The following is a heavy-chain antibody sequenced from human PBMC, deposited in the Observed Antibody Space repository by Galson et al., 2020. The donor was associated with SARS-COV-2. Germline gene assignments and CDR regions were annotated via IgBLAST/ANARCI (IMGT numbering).Heavy chain of an antibody. Sequence: ASVPVSCQASRFTFTAYYMHWLRQAPGQGLEWMGWINPNSGGTNYQQKYEGRVTMTRDTSINTAYMELSWLRSDDTAVYLCARGGREGVISGTDHWGQGTLVTVSS. CDR1: RFTFTAYY. CDR2: INPNSGGT. V-gene: IGHV1-2*02. D-gene: IGHD3-10*01. J-gene: IGHJ4*02. CDR3: ARGGREGVISGTDH.